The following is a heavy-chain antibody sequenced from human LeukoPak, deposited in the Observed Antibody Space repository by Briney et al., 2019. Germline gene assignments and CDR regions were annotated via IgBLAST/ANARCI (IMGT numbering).Heavy chain of an antibody. CDR1: GDSISSYY. Sequence: SETLSLTCTVSGDSISSYYWGWIRQPPGKGLEWIGYIYASGSTNYNPSLKSRVTMSIDTSKNKFSLKLSSVTAADTAVYYCARHPGDYDFWSGYPRNGAFDIWGQGTMVTVSS. CDR2: IYASGST. J-gene: IGHJ3*02. V-gene: IGHV4-4*09. CDR3: ARHPGDYDFWSGYPRNGAFDI. D-gene: IGHD3-3*01.